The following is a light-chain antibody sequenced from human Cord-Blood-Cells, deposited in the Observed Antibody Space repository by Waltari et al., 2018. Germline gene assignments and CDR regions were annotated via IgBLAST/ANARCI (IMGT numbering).Light chain of an antibody. CDR2: DAS. Sequence: EIVLTQPLATLSLSQGASATLSCRASQSVSSYLAWYQQKPGQAPRLLIYDASNRATGIPARFSGSGSGTDFTLTISSLEPEDFAVYYCQQRSNWPGLTFGGGTKVEIK. V-gene: IGKV3-11*01. J-gene: IGKJ4*01. CDR3: QQRSNWPGLT. CDR1: QSVSSY.